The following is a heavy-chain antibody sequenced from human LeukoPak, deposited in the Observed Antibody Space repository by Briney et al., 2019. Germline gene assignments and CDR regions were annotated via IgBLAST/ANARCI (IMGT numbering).Heavy chain of an antibody. CDR2: IIPILGIA. J-gene: IGHJ4*02. V-gene: IGHV1-69*04. D-gene: IGHD5-12*01. Sequence: GSSVKVSCKASGGTFSSYAISWVRQAPGQGLEWMGRIIPILGIANYAQKFQGRVTITADKSTSTAYMELSSLRSEDTAVYCCARGGLGYSGYDWDYWGQGTLVTVSS. CDR3: ARGGLGYSGYDWDY. CDR1: GGTFSSYA.